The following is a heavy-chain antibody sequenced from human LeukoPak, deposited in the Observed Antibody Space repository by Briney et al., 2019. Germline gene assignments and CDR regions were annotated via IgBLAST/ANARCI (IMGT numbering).Heavy chain of an antibody. V-gene: IGHV3-23*01. CDR2: ISGSGGST. Sequence: GGSLRLSCAASGFTFSSYAMSWVRQAPGKGLEWVSAISGSGGSTYYADSVKGRFTISRDNSKNTLYLQMNSLRAEDTAVYYCVEGRSVIIFDYWGQGTLVTVSS. CDR3: VEGRSVIIFDY. J-gene: IGHJ4*02. CDR1: GFTFSSYA. D-gene: IGHD3-3*01.